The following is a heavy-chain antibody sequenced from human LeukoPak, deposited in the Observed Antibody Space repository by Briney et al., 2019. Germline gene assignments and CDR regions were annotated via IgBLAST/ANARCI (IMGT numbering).Heavy chain of an antibody. V-gene: IGHV3-48*01. CDR3: ARETRRGTNFDY. CDR2: ISSSSSTI. CDR1: GFTFSDYS. J-gene: IGHJ4*02. Sequence: GGSLRLSCAASGFTFSDYSMNWVRQAPGKGLEWVSFISSSSSTIYYADSVKGQFTISRDSAQNSVYLQMNSLRAEDTAVYYCARETRRGTNFDYWGQGTQVTVSS.